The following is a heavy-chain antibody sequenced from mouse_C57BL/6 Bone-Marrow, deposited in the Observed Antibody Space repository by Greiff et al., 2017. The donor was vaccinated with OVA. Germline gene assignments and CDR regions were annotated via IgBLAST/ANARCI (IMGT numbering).Heavy chain of an antibody. V-gene: IGHV5-12*01. CDR2: ISNGGGST. D-gene: IGHD1-1*01. CDR3: ARRSTVVGRGWFAY. Sequence: DVHLVESGGGLVQPGGSLKLSCAASGFTFSDYYMYWVRQTPEKRLEWVAYISNGGGSTYYPDTVKGRFTISRDNAKNTLYLQMSRLKSEDTAMYYCARRSTVVGRGWFAYWGQGTLVTVSA. CDR1: GFTFSDYY. J-gene: IGHJ3*01.